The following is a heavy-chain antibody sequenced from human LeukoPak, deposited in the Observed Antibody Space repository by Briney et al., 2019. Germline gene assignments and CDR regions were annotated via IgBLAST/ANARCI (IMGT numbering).Heavy chain of an antibody. CDR1: GFTFSDYY. D-gene: IGHD3-22*01. CDR3: ARGPCYYDSSGYYYRKLFDY. V-gene: IGHV3-11*01. Sequence: GGSLRLSCAASGFTFSDYYMSWIRQAPGKGLEWVSYISSSGSTIYYADSVKGRFTISRDNAKNSLYLQMNSLRAEDTAVYYCARGPCYYDSSGYYYRKLFDYWGQGTLVTVSS. J-gene: IGHJ4*02. CDR2: ISSSGSTI.